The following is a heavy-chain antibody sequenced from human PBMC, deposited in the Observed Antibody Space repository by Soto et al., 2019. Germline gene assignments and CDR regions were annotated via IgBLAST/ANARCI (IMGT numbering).Heavy chain of an antibody. V-gene: IGHV1-69*02. CDR3: ARVPTVTTNAFDF. CDR2: IIPILGIA. Sequence: SVKVSCKASGGTFSSYTISWVRQAPGQGLEWMGRIIPILGIANYAQKFQGRVTITADKSTSTAYMELSSLRSEDTAVYYCARVPTVTTNAFDFWRQGTMVTV. J-gene: IGHJ3*01. D-gene: IGHD4-17*01. CDR1: GGTFSSYT.